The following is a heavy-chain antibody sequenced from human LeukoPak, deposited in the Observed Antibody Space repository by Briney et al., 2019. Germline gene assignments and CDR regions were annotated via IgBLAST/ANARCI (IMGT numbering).Heavy chain of an antibody. CDR1: GFTFRTYA. CDR3: ARSDLGTITAGPFNY. CDR2: IAGSGARA. J-gene: IGHJ4*02. D-gene: IGHD5-24*01. V-gene: IGHV3-23*01. Sequence: GGSLRLSCVASGFTFRTYAMTWVRQPPGKGLEWVSAIAGSGARAYSADSVKGRFTISRDNSKNTLYLQMNSLRVDDTAIYFCARSDLGTITAGPFNYWGQGTLVAVSS.